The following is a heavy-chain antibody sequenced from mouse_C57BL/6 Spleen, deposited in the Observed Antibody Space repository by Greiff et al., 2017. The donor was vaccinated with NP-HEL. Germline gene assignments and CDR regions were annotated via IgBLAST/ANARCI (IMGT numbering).Heavy chain of an antibody. CDR3: ARGGTYGNYVWFAY. J-gene: IGHJ3*01. CDR2: ISDGGSYT. V-gene: IGHV5-4*01. CDR1: GFTFSSYA. D-gene: IGHD2-1*01. Sequence: EVQRVESGGGLVKPGGSLKLSCAASGFTFSSYAMSWVRQTPEKRLEWVATISDGGSYTYYPDNVTGRFTISSDNAKNHLYLQMSHLKSEDTAMYYCARGGTYGNYVWFAYWGQGTLVTVSA.